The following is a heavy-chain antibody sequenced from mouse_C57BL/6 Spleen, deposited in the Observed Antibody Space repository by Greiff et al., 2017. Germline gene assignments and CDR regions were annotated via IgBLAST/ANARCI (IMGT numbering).Heavy chain of an antibody. CDR3: ARGSSGYGNYYFDY. CDR2: IYPGDGDT. CDR1: GYAFSSYW. J-gene: IGHJ2*01. V-gene: IGHV1-80*01. D-gene: IGHD3-2*02. Sequence: VQLQQSGAELVKPGASVKISCKASGYAFSSYWMNWVKQRPGKGLEWIGQIYPGDGDTNYNGKFKGKATLTADKSSSTAYMQLSSLTSEDSAVYFCARGSSGYGNYYFDYWGQGTTLTVSS.